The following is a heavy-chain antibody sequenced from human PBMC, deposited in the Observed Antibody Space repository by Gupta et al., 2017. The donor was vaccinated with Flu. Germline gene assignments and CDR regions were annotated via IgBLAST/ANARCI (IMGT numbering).Heavy chain of an antibody. J-gene: IGHJ6*02. CDR1: GFTFSSYA. V-gene: IGHV3-23*01. CDR2: ISGSGGST. Sequence: EVQLLESGGGLVQPGGSLRLSCAASGFTFSSYAMSWVRQAPGKGLEWVSAISGSGGSTYYADSVKGRFTISRDNSKNTLYLQMNSLRAEDTAVYYCAKDRGGYSGYENYYYYGMDVWGQGTTVTVSS. CDR3: AKDRGGYSGYENYYYYGMDV. D-gene: IGHD5-12*01.